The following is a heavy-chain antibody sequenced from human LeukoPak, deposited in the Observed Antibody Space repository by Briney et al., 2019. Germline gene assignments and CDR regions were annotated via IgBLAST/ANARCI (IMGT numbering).Heavy chain of an antibody. Sequence: GGSLRLSCAASGFTFSSYGMHWVRQAPGKGLEWVAVISYDGSNKYYADSVKGRFTISRDNSKNTLYLQMNSLRAEDTAVYYCARDPIAVAGLYYFDYWGQGTLVTVSS. CDR1: GFTFSSYG. CDR2: ISYDGSNK. V-gene: IGHV3-30*19. CDR3: ARDPIAVAGLYYFDY. J-gene: IGHJ4*02. D-gene: IGHD6-19*01.